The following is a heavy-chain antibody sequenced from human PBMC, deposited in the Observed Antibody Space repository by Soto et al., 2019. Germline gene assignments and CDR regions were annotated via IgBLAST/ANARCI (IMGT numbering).Heavy chain of an antibody. CDR2: IYYRGNT. D-gene: IGHD6-13*01. Sequence: SETLSLTCTVSGGSISSGGHYWGWIRQPPGKGLEWIGNIYYRGNTYYNPSLRSRVTISVDTSKNQFSLEVTSLTVADTAVYYCARHRDTSSRYLLPDYWGQGILVTVSS. J-gene: IGHJ4*02. V-gene: IGHV4-39*01. CDR3: ARHRDTSSRYLLPDY. CDR1: GGSISSGGHY.